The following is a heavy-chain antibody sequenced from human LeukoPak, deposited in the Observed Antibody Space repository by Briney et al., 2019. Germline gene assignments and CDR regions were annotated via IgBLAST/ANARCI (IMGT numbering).Heavy chain of an antibody. V-gene: IGHV3-53*01. Sequence: GGSLRLSCATSGFTVSSNYMSWVRQAPGRGLEWVSVIYSGGTTYYADSVKGRFTVSRDSSKNTLYLQMNSLRVEDSAVYHCARYDVTQHAGFDSWGQGTLVTVSS. CDR3: ARYDVTQHAGFDS. CDR2: IYSGGTT. J-gene: IGHJ4*02. CDR1: GFTVSSNY. D-gene: IGHD4-23*01.